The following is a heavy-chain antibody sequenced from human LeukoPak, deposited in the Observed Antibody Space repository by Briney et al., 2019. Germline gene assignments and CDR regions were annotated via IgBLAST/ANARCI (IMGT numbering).Heavy chain of an antibody. D-gene: IGHD3-16*01. Sequence: SETLSLTCTVSGGSISSGDYYWSWIRQPPGKGLEWIGYIYYSGSTYYNPSLKSRVTISVDTSKNQFSLKLSSVTAADTAVYYCARAVWVNLRLGELGSWGQGTLVTVSS. V-gene: IGHV4-30-4*01. CDR1: GGSISSGDYY. CDR2: IYYSGST. CDR3: ARAVWVNLRLGELGS. J-gene: IGHJ4*02.